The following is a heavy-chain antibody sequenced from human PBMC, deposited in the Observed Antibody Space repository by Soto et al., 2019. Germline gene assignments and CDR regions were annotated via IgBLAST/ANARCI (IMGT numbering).Heavy chain of an antibody. CDR2: ISSSGSTI. D-gene: IGHD3-10*01. CDR1: GFTFSSYE. V-gene: IGHV3-48*03. Sequence: GGSLRLSCAASGFTFSSYEMNWVRQAPGKVLEWVSYISSSGSTIYYADSVKGRFTISRDNAKNSLYLQMNSLRAEDTAVYYCARRVHYYYEMDVWGQGTTVTVSS. J-gene: IGHJ6*02. CDR3: ARRVHYYYEMDV.